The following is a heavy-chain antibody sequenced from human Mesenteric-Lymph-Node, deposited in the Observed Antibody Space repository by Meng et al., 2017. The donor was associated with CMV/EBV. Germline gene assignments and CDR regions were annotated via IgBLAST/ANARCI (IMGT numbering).Heavy chain of an antibody. CDR2: IYYSGST. V-gene: IGHV4-39*07. CDR3: ARGRPHYYGMDV. CDR1: GGSISSSSYY. Sequence: SETLSLTCTVSGGSISSSSYYWGWIRQPPGKGLEWIGSIYYSGSTYYNPSLKSRVTISVDTSKNQFSLKLSSVTAADTAVYYCARGRPHYYGMDVWGQGTTVTVSS. J-gene: IGHJ6*02.